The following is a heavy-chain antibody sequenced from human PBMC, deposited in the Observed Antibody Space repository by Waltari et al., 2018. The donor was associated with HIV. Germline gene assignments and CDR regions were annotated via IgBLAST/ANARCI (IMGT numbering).Heavy chain of an antibody. Sequence: QVQLVQSGSDLKKPGASVNVSCKASTYTFTNYALNWVRQAPGKGLEWMVWINTSTWNPTYAQAFTGRFVFSLDTSVSTAYLQITSLKAEDTAIYYCARVDGSASFSFDSWGQGALVTVSS. V-gene: IGHV7-4-1*02. CDR1: TYTFTNYA. D-gene: IGHD1-1*01. J-gene: IGHJ4*02. CDR2: INTSTWNP. CDR3: ARVDGSASFSFDS.